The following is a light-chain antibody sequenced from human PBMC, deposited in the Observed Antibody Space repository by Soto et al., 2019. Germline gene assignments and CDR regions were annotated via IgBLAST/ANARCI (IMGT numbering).Light chain of an antibody. J-gene: IGKJ5*01. CDR3: QQRSDWPPIT. CDR1: QSVSDY. V-gene: IGKV3-11*01. CDR2: DAS. Sequence: EIVLTQSPATLSLSPGERATLSCRASQSVSDYLAWYQQKPGQAPRLLIYDASQRPTDIPARFSGSGFGTDFTLTINNVEPEDFAVYYCQQRSDWPPITFGQGTRLEI.